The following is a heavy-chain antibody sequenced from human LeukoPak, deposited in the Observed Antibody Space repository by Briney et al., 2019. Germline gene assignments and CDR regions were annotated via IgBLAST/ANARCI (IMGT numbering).Heavy chain of an antibody. V-gene: IGHV4-59*01. Sequence: SEILSVTRAVACGSISSYFGSLSRQPPGERLWRIGYIYASAGTNYNPSLQSRVTISVDTSKNQFSLKLSSVTAADTAVYYCAREQAVAGGPTNAFDIWGQGTMVTVSS. CDR2: IYASAGT. CDR3: AREQAVAGGPTNAFDI. J-gene: IGHJ3*02. CDR1: CGSISSYF. D-gene: IGHD6-19*01.